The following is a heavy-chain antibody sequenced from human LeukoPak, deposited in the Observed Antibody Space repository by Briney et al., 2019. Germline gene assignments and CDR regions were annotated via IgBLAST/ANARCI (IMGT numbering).Heavy chain of an antibody. J-gene: IGHJ4*02. CDR1: GFAFNKHW. V-gene: IGHV3-74*01. CDR2: INDDASST. Sequence: GGSLRLSCVASGFAFNKHWMHWVRQAPGEGLVWVSRINDDASSTADADSVKGRFTISRDNAKNTLYLQMNSLRVEDTGVYYCGRRGSGSSIDYWGQGTLVTVSS. CDR3: GRRGSGSSIDY. D-gene: IGHD3-10*01.